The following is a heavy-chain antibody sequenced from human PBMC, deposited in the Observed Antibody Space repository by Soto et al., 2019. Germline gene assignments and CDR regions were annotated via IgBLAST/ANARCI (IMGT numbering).Heavy chain of an antibody. V-gene: IGHV1-3*01. Sequence: ASVKVSCKASGYTFTSYAMHWVRQAPGQRLEWMGWINAGNGNTKYSQKFQGRVTITRDTSASTAYMELSSLRSEDTAVYYCARGKRLRPDDAFDIWGQGTMVTVS. CDR3: ARGKRLRPDDAFDI. J-gene: IGHJ3*02. D-gene: IGHD5-12*01. CDR1: GYTFTSYA. CDR2: INAGNGNT.